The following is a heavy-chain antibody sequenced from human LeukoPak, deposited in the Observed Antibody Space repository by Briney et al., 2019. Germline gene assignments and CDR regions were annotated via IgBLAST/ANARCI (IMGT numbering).Heavy chain of an antibody. Sequence: PGGSLRLSCAASGFTFSSYGMHWVRQAPGKGLEWVAFIRYDGSNKYYADSVKGRFTISRDNSKNTLYPQMNSLRAEDTAVYYCAKDSGFRVAARRDYYYYMDVWGKGTTVTVSS. J-gene: IGHJ6*03. D-gene: IGHD6-6*01. CDR2: IRYDGSNK. CDR3: AKDSGFRVAARRDYYYYMDV. CDR1: GFTFSSYG. V-gene: IGHV3-30*02.